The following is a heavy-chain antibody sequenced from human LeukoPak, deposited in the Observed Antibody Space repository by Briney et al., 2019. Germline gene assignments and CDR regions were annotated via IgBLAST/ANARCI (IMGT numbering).Heavy chain of an antibody. Sequence: SETLSLTCTVSGGSISSYYWSWIRQPPGKGLEWIGYIYYSGSTNYNPSLKSRVTISVDTSKNQFSLKLSSVTAADTAVYYCARVRAVAGTKYFQHWGQGTLVTVSS. CDR2: IYYSGST. D-gene: IGHD6-19*01. V-gene: IGHV4-59*12. J-gene: IGHJ1*01. CDR1: GGSISSYY. CDR3: ARVRAVAGTKYFQH.